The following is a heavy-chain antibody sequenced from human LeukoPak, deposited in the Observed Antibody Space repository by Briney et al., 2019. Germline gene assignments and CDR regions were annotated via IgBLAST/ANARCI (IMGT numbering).Heavy chain of an antibody. CDR2: IIPIFGTA. Sequence: ASVKVSCKASGGTFSSYAISWVRQAPGQGLEWMGGIIPIFGTANSEQTFQGRVTITADESTSTAYMELSSLRSEDTAVYYWASGYGSGSYLGFGYWGQGTLVTVSS. CDR1: GGTFSSYA. V-gene: IGHV1-69*13. J-gene: IGHJ4*02. CDR3: ASGYGSGSYLGFGY. D-gene: IGHD3-10*01.